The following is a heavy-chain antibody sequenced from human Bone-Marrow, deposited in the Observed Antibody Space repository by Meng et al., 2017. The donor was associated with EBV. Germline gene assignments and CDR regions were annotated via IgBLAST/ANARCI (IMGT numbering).Heavy chain of an antibody. CDR3: ATPLETTMAPDH. CDR2: INPKTGDS. J-gene: IGHJ4*02. V-gene: IGHV1-2*06. D-gene: IGHD5-18*01. CDR1: GYIFIGAF. Sequence: QVKRVKFGHEMRHVGPPFRVSVKASGYIFIGAFMHWVREAPGQGLEWVGRINPKTGDSDLSPKFQGRVSLTRDTSTGTAYMDFSSLQSADTAVYFCATPLETTMAPDHWGQGTLVTVSS.